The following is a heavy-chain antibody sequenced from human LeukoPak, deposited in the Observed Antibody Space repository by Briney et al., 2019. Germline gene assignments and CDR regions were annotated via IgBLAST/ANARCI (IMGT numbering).Heavy chain of an antibody. D-gene: IGHD3-22*01. CDR3: ARGAHRYYYDSSGYYHDAFDI. J-gene: IGHJ3*02. V-gene: IGHV3-48*01. CDR1: GFTFSNYN. CDR2: ISSSGSGI. Sequence: GSLRLSCAASGFTFSNYNLNWVRQAPAKGLEWLSYISSSGSGIYYAGSVKGRFTISRDNAKNSLQMNSLRAEDTAVYYCARGAHRYYYDSSGYYHDAFDIWGQGTMVTVSS.